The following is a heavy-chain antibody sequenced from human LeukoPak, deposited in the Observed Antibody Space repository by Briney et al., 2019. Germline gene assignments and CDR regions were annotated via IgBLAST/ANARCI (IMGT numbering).Heavy chain of an antibody. D-gene: IGHD3-3*01. CDR2: ITSGGSPM. J-gene: IGHJ4*02. CDR1: GFTFSDHS. CDR3: AREREGARFLSQNSYYFDY. Sequence: GGSLRLSCAASGFTFSDHSMSWIRQSPGKGLEWVAYITSGGSPMYYVDSMKGRSTISRDNAKNSLYLEVHSLRAEDTAVYYCAREREGARFLSQNSYYFDYWGQGTLVTVSS. V-gene: IGHV3-11*04.